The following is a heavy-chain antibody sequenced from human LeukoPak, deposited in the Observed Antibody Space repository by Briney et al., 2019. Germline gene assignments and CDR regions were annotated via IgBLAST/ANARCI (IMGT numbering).Heavy chain of an antibody. D-gene: IGHD6-13*01. V-gene: IGHV5-51*01. CDR3: ARLRRSWQRLVWFDP. J-gene: IGHJ5*02. CDR2: IYPGDSDT. CDR1: GYSFTSYW. Sequence: GESLKISCKGSGYSFTSYWIGWVRQMPGKGLEWMGIIYPGDSDTRYSPSFQGQVTISADKSISTAYLQWSSLKASDTAMYYCARLRRSWQRLVWFDPWGQGTLVTVSS.